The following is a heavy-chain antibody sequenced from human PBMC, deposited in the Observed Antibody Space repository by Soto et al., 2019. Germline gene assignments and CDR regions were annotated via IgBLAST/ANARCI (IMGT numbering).Heavy chain of an antibody. Sequence: ASETLSLTCTVSGGSISSSSYYWGWIRQPPGKGLEWIGSIYYSGSTYYNPSLKSRVTISVDTSKNQFSLRAEDTAVYYCAVLQIAAAGTGYWGQGTLVTVSS. CDR2: IYYSGST. J-gene: IGHJ4*02. CDR1: GGSISSSSYY. D-gene: IGHD6-13*01. V-gene: IGHV4-39*01. CDR3: AVLQIAAAGTGY.